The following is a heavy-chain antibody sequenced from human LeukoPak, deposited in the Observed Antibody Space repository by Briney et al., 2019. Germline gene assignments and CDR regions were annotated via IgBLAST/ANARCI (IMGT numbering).Heavy chain of an antibody. CDR3: ARVHPGSFHAFDI. Sequence: PSQTLSLTCAVSGGSISSGGYSWSWIRQPPGKGLEWIGYIYHSGSTYYNPSLKSRVTISVDRSKNQFSLRLSSVTAADTAVYYCARVHPGSFHAFDIWGQGTMVTVSS. CDR1: GGSISSGGYS. CDR2: IYHSGST. D-gene: IGHD3-10*01. J-gene: IGHJ3*02. V-gene: IGHV4-30-2*01.